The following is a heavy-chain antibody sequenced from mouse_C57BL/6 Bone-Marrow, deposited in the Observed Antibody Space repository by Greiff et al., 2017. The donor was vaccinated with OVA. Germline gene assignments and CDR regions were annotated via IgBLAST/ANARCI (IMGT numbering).Heavy chain of an antibody. J-gene: IGHJ1*03. CDR2: IYPRSGNT. D-gene: IGHD4-1*01. Sequence: QVQLQQSGAELAMPGASVKLSCKASGYTLTSYGISWVKQRTGQGLEWIGEIYPRSGNTYYNEKFKGKATLTADKSSSTAYMELRSLTSEDSAVYFCSLTQYFDVWGTGTTVTVSA. CDR3: SLTQYFDV. CDR1: GYTLTSYG. V-gene: IGHV1-81*01.